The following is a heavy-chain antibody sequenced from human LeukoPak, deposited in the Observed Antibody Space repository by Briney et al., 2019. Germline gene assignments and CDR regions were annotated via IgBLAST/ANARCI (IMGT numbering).Heavy chain of an antibody. D-gene: IGHD5-18*01. CDR2: IYHSGST. CDR3: ARETGGGDSYGV. J-gene: IGHJ4*02. V-gene: IGHV4-31*03. Sequence: SETLSLTCTVSGGSISSGDYYWSWIRQHPVKGLEWIGYIYHSGSTYYSPSLKSRASISLDTSKNQFSLKLSSMTPADTAVYYCARETGGGDSYGVWGQGTLLTVSS. CDR1: GGSISSGDYY.